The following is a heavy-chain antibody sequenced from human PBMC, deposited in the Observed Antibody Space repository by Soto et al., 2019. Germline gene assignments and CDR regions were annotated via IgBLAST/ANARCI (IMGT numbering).Heavy chain of an antibody. CDR3: ARRYGSAFDI. V-gene: IGHV4-59*01. J-gene: IGHJ3*02. CDR2: IYYSGST. Sequence: SETLSLTCPVSGGSLSSYYWSWFRQPPGKGLELFGYIYYSGSTNYNPSLKSRVTISVDTSKNQFSLKLSSVTAADTAVYYCARRYGSAFDIRGQGTMVTVSS. D-gene: IGHD3-10*01. CDR1: GGSLSSYY.